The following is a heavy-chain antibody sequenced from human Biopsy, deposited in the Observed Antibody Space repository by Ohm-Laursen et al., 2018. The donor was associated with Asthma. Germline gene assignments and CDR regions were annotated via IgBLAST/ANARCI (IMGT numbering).Heavy chain of an antibody. CDR1: GYTVTRYA. J-gene: IGHJ6*02. V-gene: IGHV7-4-1*02. CDR3: ARGYSGSDRIVYYYSGLEV. Sequence: SVKVSCKASGYTVTRYAINWVRQAPGQGLEWMGWINTNTGNPTYAQGFTGRFVFSLDTSVNTAHLQISSLKAEDTAVYYCARGYSGSDRIVYYYSGLEVWGQGTTVTVSS. CDR2: INTNTGNP. D-gene: IGHD5-12*01.